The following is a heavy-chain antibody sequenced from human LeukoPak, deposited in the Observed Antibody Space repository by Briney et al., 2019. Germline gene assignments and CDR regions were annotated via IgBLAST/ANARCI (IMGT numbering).Heavy chain of an antibody. D-gene: IGHD3-22*01. Sequence: SVKVSCKASGGIFSSYAISWVRQAPGPGLEWMGGIMPIFGIAHYAQKFQDRVTITADKTTGTAYMELSSLRSEDTAVYYCARDLNQYYDSSGLWVRDTEDAFDIWGQGTMVTVS. CDR2: IMPIFGIA. CDR3: ARDLNQYYDSSGLWVRDTEDAFDI. CDR1: GGIFSSYA. J-gene: IGHJ3*02. V-gene: IGHV1-69*10.